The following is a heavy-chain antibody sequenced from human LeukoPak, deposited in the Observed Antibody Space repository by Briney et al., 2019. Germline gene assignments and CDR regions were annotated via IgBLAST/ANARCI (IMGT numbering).Heavy chain of an antibody. Sequence: PSETLSLTCAVYGGSFSGYYWSWMRQPPRKGLEWIGEINHSGSTNYNPSLKSRVTISVDTSKNQFSLKLSSVTAGDTAVYYCARGSGFRFDIVVVPAAIQPYYFDYWGQGTLVTFSS. V-gene: IGHV4-34*01. J-gene: IGHJ4*02. CDR2: INHSGST. CDR1: GGSFSGYY. CDR3: ARGSGFRFDIVVVPAAIQPYYFDY. D-gene: IGHD2-2*02.